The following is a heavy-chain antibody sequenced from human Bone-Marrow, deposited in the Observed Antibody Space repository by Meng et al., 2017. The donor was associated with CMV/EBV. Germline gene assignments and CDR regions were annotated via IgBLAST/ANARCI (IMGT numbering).Heavy chain of an antibody. CDR1: GYTFTSYD. J-gene: IGHJ4*02. V-gene: IGHV1-8*02. D-gene: IGHD1-1*01. CDR3: AGETGSKDFDY. CDR2: MNPTSGNT. Sequence: ASVKVSCKASGYTFTSYDINWVRQATGQGLEWMGWMNPTSGNTGYAQKFQGRVIMTRNTSISTAYMELSSLRSEDTAVYYCAGETGSKDFDYWGQGTLVTVSS.